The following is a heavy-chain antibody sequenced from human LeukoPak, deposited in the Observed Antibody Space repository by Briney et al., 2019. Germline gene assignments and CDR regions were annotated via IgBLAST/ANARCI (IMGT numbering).Heavy chain of an antibody. CDR1: EYTFTGYY. J-gene: IGHJ4*02. Sequence: GASVKVSCKASEYTFTGYYMHWVRQAPGQGLEWMGWINPNSGGTNYAQKFQGRVTMTRDTSISTAYMELSRLRSDDTAVYYCARASLGYYDSSGYYYGPFDYWGQGTLVTVSS. V-gene: IGHV1-2*02. CDR2: INPNSGGT. D-gene: IGHD3-22*01. CDR3: ARASLGYYDSSGYYYGPFDY.